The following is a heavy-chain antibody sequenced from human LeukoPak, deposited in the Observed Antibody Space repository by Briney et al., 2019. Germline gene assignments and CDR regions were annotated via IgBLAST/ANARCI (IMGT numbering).Heavy chain of an antibody. Sequence: GESLKISCKGSGYSFTSYWIGWVRQMPGKGLEWMGIIYPGDSDTRYSPSFQGQVTISADKSISTAYLQWSSLKASDTAMYYCARHKTYCYDSSVGDAFDIWGQGTMVTVSS. CDR2: IYPGDSDT. CDR3: ARHKTYCYDSSVGDAFDI. J-gene: IGHJ3*02. V-gene: IGHV5-51*01. CDR1: GYSFTSYW. D-gene: IGHD3-22*01.